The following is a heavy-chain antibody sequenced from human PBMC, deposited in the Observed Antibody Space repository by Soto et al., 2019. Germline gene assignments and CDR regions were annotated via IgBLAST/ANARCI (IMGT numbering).Heavy chain of an antibody. CDR2: INPATGAA. J-gene: IGHJ3*02. Sequence: QLHLVQSGAVVKKPGASVTVSCSASGYPVTAYYMHWVRQAPGRGLEWMGGINPATGAAKYTQTFQGRVTLTRDPSTNTVLMELGGLTSGDPAVFFWAGGGGVGVAGSAAFDMWGQGTLVTVSS. V-gene: IGHV1-2*02. CDR3: AGGGGVGVAGSAAFDM. D-gene: IGHD3-3*01. CDR1: GYPVTAYY.